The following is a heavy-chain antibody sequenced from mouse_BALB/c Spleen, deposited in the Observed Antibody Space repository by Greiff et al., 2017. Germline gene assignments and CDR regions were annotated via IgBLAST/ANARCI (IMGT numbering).Heavy chain of an antibody. D-gene: IGHD1-1*01. CDR2: ISSGGSYT. V-gene: IGHV5-6-4*01. J-gene: IGHJ3*01. CDR1: GFTFSSYT. Sequence: EVKVVESGGGLVKPGGSLKLSCAASGFTFSSYTMSWVRQTPEKRLEWVATISSGGSYTYYPASVKGRFTISRDNAKNTLYLQMSSLKSEDTAMYYCTRGGDYCPFDYWGAGTLVTVSA. CDR3: TRGGDYCPFDY.